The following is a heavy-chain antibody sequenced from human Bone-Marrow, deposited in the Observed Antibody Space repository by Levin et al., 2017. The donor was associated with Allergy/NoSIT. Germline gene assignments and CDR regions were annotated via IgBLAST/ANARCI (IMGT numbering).Heavy chain of an antibody. J-gene: IGHJ4*02. D-gene: IGHD1-1*01. V-gene: IGHV3-64D*06. CDR1: GFIFRTYV. CDR3: VTQSFDRNDAKFFDY. CDR2: ISSDGTTT. Sequence: ESLKISCSASGFIFRTYVMHWVRQAPGKGPEYVSAISSDGTTTYYVDSVKGRFTISRDNSKSTLYLQLSSLRPEDTAVYYCVTQSFDRNDAKFFDYWGQGTLVTVSS.